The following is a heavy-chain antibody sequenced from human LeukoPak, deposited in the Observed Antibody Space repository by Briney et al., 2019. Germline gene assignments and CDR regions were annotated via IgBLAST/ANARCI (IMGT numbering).Heavy chain of an antibody. D-gene: IGHD5-12*01. CDR2: IMPLFGTA. CDR1: GGTFNSYA. J-gene: IGHJ6*03. Sequence: SVKVSCKASGGTFNSYAISWVRQAPGQGLEWMGGIMPLFGTANYAQEFQGRVTFTTDESASTAYMEVSSLRSEDTAVYYCARTRRGYDHYSYYYYYYMDVWGKGTTVTVSS. CDR3: ARTRRGYDHYSYYYYYYMDV. V-gene: IGHV1-69*05.